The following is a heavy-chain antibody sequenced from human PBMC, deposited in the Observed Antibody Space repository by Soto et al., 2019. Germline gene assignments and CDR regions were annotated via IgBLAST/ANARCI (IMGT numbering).Heavy chain of an antibody. CDR2: INPNSGGT. J-gene: IGHJ6*02. CDR1: GYTFTGYY. D-gene: IGHD2-8*01. CDR3: ARKSYRMVYGMDV. Sequence: ASLNVSCKASGYTFTGYYMHWVRQAPGQGLEWMGWINPNSGGTNYAQKFQGRVTMTRDTSISTACMELSRLRSDDTAVYYCARKSYRMVYGMDVWGQGTTVTVSS. V-gene: IGHV1-2*02.